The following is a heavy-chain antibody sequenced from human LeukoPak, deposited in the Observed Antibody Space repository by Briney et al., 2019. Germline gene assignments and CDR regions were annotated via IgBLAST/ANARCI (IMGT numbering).Heavy chain of an antibody. J-gene: IGHJ4*02. Sequence: GGSLRLSCTASGFTFGDYAMSWVRQAPGKGLEWVGFIRSKAYGGTTEYAASVKGRFTISRDDSKSIAYLQMNSLKTEDTAVYYCTREVLRYFDWLALRDYWGQGTLVTVSS. V-gene: IGHV3-49*04. CDR1: GFTFGDYA. CDR2: IRSKAYGGTT. D-gene: IGHD3-9*01. CDR3: TREVLRYFDWLALRDY.